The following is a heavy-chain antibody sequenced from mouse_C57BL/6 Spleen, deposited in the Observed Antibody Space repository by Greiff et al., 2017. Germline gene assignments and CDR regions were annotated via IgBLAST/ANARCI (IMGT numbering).Heavy chain of an antibody. CDR3: SRATYDYDAAHFDY. D-gene: IGHD2-4*01. CDR2: INYDGSST. J-gene: IGHJ2*01. V-gene: IGHV5-16*01. Sequence: EVKLVESEGGLVQPGSSMKLSCTASGFTFSDYYMPWVRQVPEKGLEWVANINYDGSSTYYLDSLKSRFIISRDNAKNILYLQMSSLKSEDTATYYCSRATYDYDAAHFDYWGQGTTLTVSS. CDR1: GFTFSDYY.